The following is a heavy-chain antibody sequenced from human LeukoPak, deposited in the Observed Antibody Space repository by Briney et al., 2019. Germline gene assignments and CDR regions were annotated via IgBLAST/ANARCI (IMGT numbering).Heavy chain of an antibody. J-gene: IGHJ6*03. CDR3: ASRWGYGSGPPHYYYYMDV. CDR1: GYTFTGYY. Sequence: SVKVSCKASGYTFTGYYVHWVRQAPGQGLEWMGGIIPIFGTANYAQKFQGRVTITADESTSTAYMELSSLRSEDTAVYYCASRWGYGSGPPHYYYYMDVWGKGTTVTISS. CDR2: IIPIFGTA. V-gene: IGHV1-69*13. D-gene: IGHD3-10*01.